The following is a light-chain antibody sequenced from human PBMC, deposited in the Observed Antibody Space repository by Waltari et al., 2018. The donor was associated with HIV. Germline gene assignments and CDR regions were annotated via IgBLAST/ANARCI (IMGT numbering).Light chain of an antibody. CDR2: RNN. CDR1: NSKIGRHG. Sequence: QSVLPQPPSVPATPGQTVTLSCSGSNSKIGRHGVNWFQQLPGRAPKLFIDRNNNRPAGVPDRFSGSRSGTSASLAIRWLQSEDEADYYCAAWDDALGGQGVFGGGTKLTVL. CDR3: AAWDDALGGQGV. J-gene: IGLJ3*02. V-gene: IGLV1-44*01.